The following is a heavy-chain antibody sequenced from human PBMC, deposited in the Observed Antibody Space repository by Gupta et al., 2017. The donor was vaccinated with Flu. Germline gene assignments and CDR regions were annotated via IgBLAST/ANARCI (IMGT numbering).Heavy chain of an antibody. CDR3: ARQFQDYDFWSGLGGTIGGNYYYYGMDV. CDR1: GYTFTGYY. D-gene: IGHD3-3*01. CDR2: INPNSGGT. Sequence: QVQLVQSGAEVKKPGASVKVSCKASGYTFTGYYMPWVRQAPGHGLEWMGWINPNSGGTNYAQKFQGWVTMTRDTSISTAYMELSRLRSDDTAVYYCARQFQDYDFWSGLGGTIGGNYYYYGMDVWGQGTTVTVSS. J-gene: IGHJ6*02. V-gene: IGHV1-2*04.